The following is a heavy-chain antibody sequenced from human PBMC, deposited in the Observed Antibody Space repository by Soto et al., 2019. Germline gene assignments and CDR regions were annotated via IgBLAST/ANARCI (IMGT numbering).Heavy chain of an antibody. D-gene: IGHD1-1*01. CDR1: GDSVSGDSAA. CDR3: PGTTSHHWLYMDV. Sequence: QVQLQESGPGLVKPSQTLSVSCAISGDSVSGDSAAWNWVRLSPSRGLEWLARTYYRSRWYNDYAVSVRSRITVNADTSKNQFSLQLTSVTPEDTAIYFCPGTTSHHWLYMDVWGRGTTVTVSS. V-gene: IGHV6-1*01. CDR2: TYYRSRWYN. J-gene: IGHJ6*03.